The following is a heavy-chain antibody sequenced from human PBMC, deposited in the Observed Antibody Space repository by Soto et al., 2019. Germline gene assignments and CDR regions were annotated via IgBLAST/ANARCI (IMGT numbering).Heavy chain of an antibody. D-gene: IGHD3-22*01. CDR1: GDAVSSDEYY. CDR3: ARGGGPYYYDSTDYYPD. J-gene: IGHJ4*02. V-gene: IGHV4-31*03. Sequence: SETLSLTCTVSGDAVSSDEYYWSWIRQHSGKGLEWIGSIFYSGSTYYNPSLKRRVNILGDTSKKQFCLKLSSVAAADTAVYYCARGGGPYYYDSTDYYPDWGQGTLVTVSS. CDR2: IFYSGST.